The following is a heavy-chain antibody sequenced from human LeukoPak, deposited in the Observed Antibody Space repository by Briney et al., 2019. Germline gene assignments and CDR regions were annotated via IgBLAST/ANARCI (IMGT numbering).Heavy chain of an antibody. CDR2: IYYSGST. CDR3: ASLKKEGGSGSYLLFDY. J-gene: IGHJ4*02. Sequence: SETLSLTCTVSGGSISSGFYYWGWIRQPPGKGLEWIGSIYYSGSTYYNPSLKSRVTISVDTSKNQFSLKLSSVTAADTSVYYCASLKKEGGSGSYLLFDYWGQGTLVTVSS. CDR1: GGSISSGFYY. V-gene: IGHV4-39*01. D-gene: IGHD3-10*01.